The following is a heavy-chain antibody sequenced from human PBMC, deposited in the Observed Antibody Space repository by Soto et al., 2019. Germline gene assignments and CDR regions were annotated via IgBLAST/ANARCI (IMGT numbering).Heavy chain of an antibody. V-gene: IGHV1-69*12. J-gene: IGHJ6*02. CDR1: GGTFRTAA. D-gene: IGHD2-8*01. Sequence: QVQLEQSGAEVKKPGSSVKVSCKASGGTFRTAAVSWVRQAPGQGLEWMGGIMPVFRTPDYAQKFHGRVTITADASTSTAYMEWSGLRSDDTAVYYCARDNDRPQLGGNYYYILDVWGQGTTITVSS. CDR2: IMPVFRTP. CDR3: ARDNDRPQLGGNYYYILDV.